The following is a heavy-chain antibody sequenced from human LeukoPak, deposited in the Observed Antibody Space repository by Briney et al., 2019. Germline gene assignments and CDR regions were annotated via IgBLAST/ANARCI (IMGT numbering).Heavy chain of an antibody. D-gene: IGHD5-18*01. CDR1: GGSISSYY. CDR2: IYYSGST. CDR3: ARGLGYSYGYENSFDY. V-gene: IGHV4-59*01. J-gene: IGHJ4*02. Sequence: SETLSLTCTVSGGSISSYYWSWIRQPPGKGLEWIGYIYYSGSTNYNPSLKSRVTISVDTSKNQFSLELSSVTAADTAMYYCARGLGYSYGYENSFDYWGQGTLVTVSS.